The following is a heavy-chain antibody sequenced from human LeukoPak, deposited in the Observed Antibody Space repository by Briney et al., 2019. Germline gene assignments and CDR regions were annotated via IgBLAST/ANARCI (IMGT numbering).Heavy chain of an antibody. V-gene: IGHV4-59*01. CDR1: GGSISNYY. J-gene: IGHJ5*02. CDR2: IYYSGST. D-gene: IGHD6-19*01. Sequence: SETLSLTCTVSGGSISNYYWSWIRQPPGKGLEWIGYIYYSGSTNYNPSLKSRVTISVDTSKNQFSLKLSSVTAADTAVYYCARYSSGRGGWFDPWGQGTLVTVSS. CDR3: ARYSSGRGGWFDP.